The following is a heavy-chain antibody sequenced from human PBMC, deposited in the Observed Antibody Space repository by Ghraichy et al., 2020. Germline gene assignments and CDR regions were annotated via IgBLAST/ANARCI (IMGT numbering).Heavy chain of an antibody. Sequence: SETLSLTCTVSGGSISSSSYYWGWIRQPPGNGLEWIGSIYYSGSTYYNPSLKSRVTISVDTSKNQFSLKLSSVTAADTAVYYCARHGGSYGPPGDKIYYYYYYMDVWGKGTTVTVSS. J-gene: IGHJ6*03. V-gene: IGHV4-39*01. CDR3: ARHGGSYGPPGDKIYYYYYYMDV. D-gene: IGHD5-18*01. CDR1: GGSISSSSYY. CDR2: IYYSGST.